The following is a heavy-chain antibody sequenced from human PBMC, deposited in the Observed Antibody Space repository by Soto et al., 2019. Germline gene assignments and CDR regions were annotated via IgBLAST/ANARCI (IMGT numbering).Heavy chain of an antibody. CDR1: GFTFSSYA. V-gene: IGHV3-30-3*01. J-gene: IGHJ5*02. CDR2: ISYDGSNK. D-gene: IGHD2-8*01. Sequence: QVQLVESGGGVVQPGRSLRLSCAASGFTFSSYAMHWVRQAPGKGLEWVAVISYDGSNKYYADSVKGRFTISRDNSKNTLYLQMNSLRAEDTAVYYRARGLRMRYCTNGVCPNWFDPWGQGTLVTVSS. CDR3: ARGLRMRYCTNGVCPNWFDP.